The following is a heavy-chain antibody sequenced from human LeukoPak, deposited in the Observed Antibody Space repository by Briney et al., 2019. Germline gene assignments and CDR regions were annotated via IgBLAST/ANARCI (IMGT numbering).Heavy chain of an antibody. V-gene: IGHV1-69*13. CDR1: GGTFSSYA. D-gene: IGHD5-18*01. Sequence: GASVKVSCKASGGTFSSYAISWVRQAPGQGLEWMGGIIPIFGTANYAQKFQGRVTITADESTSTAYMELSSLRSEDTAVYYCASVGYSYDPNYYYMDVWGKGTTVTVSS. J-gene: IGHJ6*03. CDR3: ASVGYSYDPNYYYMDV. CDR2: IIPIFGTA.